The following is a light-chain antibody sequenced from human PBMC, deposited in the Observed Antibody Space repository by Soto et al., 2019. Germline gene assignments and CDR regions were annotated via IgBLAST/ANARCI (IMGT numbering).Light chain of an antibody. Sequence: EIVLTQSPATLSLSPGERATLSCRASQSVSSYLAWYQQKPGQAPRLLIYDASIRATGIPARFSGSGSGTEFSLTIISLEPEDFALYYCQQRSKWPPLTFGGGTKVEIK. CDR1: QSVSSY. V-gene: IGKV3-11*01. J-gene: IGKJ4*01. CDR2: DAS. CDR3: QQRSKWPPLT.